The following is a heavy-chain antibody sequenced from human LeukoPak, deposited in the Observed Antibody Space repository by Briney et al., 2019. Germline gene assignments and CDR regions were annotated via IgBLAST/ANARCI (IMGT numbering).Heavy chain of an antibody. J-gene: IGHJ6*02. V-gene: IGHV4-30-2*01. CDR2: IYHSGST. CDR1: GGSISSGGYS. Sequence: PPQTLSLTCAVSGGSISSGGYSWSWIRQPPGKGLEWIGYIYHSGSTYYNPSLKSRVTISVDRSKNQFSLKLSSVTAADTAVYYCARDPHDGSYGMDVWGQGTTVTVSS. D-gene: IGHD5-24*01. CDR3: ARDPHDGSYGMDV.